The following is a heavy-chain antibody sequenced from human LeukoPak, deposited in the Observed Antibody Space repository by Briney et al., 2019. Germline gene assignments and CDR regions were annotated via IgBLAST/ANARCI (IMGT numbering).Heavy chain of an antibody. CDR1: GFTFSSYG. V-gene: IGHV3-30*02. J-gene: IGHJ5*02. CDR3: AKDPTHFRVWDSYDSTRLSS. Sequence: GGSLRLSCAASGFTFSSYGIHWVRQAPGKGLEWVAFIRYDGNNKYYADSVKGRFTISRDNSKNTLYLQMNSLRAEDTAVYYCAKDPTHFRVWDSYDSTRLSSWGQGTLATASS. CDR2: IRYDGNNK. D-gene: IGHD3-22*01.